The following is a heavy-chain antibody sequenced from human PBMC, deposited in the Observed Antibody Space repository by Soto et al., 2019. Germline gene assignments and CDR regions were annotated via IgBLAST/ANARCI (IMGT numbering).Heavy chain of an antibody. V-gene: IGHV4-38-2*02. CDR1: GYSISSGYY. D-gene: IGHD3-3*01. J-gene: IGHJ4*02. CDR3: ARDAGFGLFTFDY. CDR2: IYHSGST. Sequence: SSETLSLTCAVSGYSISSGYYWGWIRQPPGKGLEWIGSIYHSGSTYYNPSLKSRVTISVDTSKNQFSLKLSSVTAADTAVYYCARDAGFGLFTFDYWGQGTLVTVSS.